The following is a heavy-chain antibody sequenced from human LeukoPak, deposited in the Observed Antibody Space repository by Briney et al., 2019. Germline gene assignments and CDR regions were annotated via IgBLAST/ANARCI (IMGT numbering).Heavy chain of an antibody. CDR3: ARNPHGSGSYRYYFDY. D-gene: IGHD3-10*01. J-gene: IGHJ4*02. CDR1: GYTFTSYY. CDR2: INPSGGST. V-gene: IGHV1-46*01. Sequence: ASVKVSCKASGYTFTSYYMHWVRQAPGQGLEWMEIINPSGGSTSYAQKFQGRVTMTRDTSTSTVYMELSSLRSEDTAVYYCARNPHGSGSYRYYFDYWGQGTLVTVSS.